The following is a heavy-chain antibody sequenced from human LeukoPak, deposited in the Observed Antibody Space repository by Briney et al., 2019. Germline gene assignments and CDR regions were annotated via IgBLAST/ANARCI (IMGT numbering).Heavy chain of an antibody. CDR1: GYTFTSYG. CDR2: ISAYNGNT. Sequence: GASVKVSCKASGYTFTSYGISWVRQAPGQGLEWMGWISAYNGNTNYAQKLQGRVTMTTDTSTSTAYMELRSLRSDDTAVYYCARDRGYSYVPTRFDYWGQGTLVTVSS. CDR3: ARDRGYSYVPTRFDY. J-gene: IGHJ4*02. D-gene: IGHD5-18*01. V-gene: IGHV1-18*01.